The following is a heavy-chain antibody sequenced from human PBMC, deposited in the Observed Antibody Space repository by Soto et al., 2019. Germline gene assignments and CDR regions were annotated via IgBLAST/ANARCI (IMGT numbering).Heavy chain of an antibody. D-gene: IGHD4-17*01. V-gene: IGHV3-33*01. Sequence: GGSLRLSCAASGFTFSSYGMHWVRQAPGKGLEWVAVIWYDGSNKYYADSVKGRFTISRDNSKNTLYLQMNSLRAEDTAVYYCARVLIRTYGAAFDIWGQGTMVTVPS. CDR2: IWYDGSNK. CDR1: GFTFSSYG. J-gene: IGHJ3*02. CDR3: ARVLIRTYGAAFDI.